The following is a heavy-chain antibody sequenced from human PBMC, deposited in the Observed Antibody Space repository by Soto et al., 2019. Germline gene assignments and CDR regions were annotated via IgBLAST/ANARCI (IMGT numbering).Heavy chain of an antibody. J-gene: IGHJ4*02. Sequence: LTCTGSGGSVSSGGYSWSWNRQRPGKGLEWIGYIYYSGSTYYNPSLKSRVTISVDTSKNQFSLKLSSVTAADTAVYYCARAQQQLAHFDYWGQGTLVTVSS. CDR1: GGSVSSGGYS. D-gene: IGHD6-13*01. CDR3: ARAQQQLAHFDY. CDR2: IYYSGST. V-gene: IGHV4-31*03.